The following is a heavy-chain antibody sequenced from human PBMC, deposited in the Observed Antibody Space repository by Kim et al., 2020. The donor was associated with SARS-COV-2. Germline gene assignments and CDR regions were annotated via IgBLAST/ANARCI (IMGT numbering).Heavy chain of an antibody. CDR3: ARTASSWYPHYYYGMDV. CDR1: GYTFTGYY. CDR2: INPNSGGT. J-gene: IGHJ6*02. V-gene: IGHV1-2*02. Sequence: ASVKVSCKASGYTFTGYYMHWVRQAPGQGLEWMGWINPNSGGTNYAQKFQGRVTMTRDTSISTAYMELSRLRSDDTAVYYCARTASSWYPHYYYGMDVWGQGTTVTVSS. D-gene: IGHD6-13*01.